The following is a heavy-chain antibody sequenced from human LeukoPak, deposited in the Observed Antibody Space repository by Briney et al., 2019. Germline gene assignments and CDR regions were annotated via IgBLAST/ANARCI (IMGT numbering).Heavy chain of an antibody. CDR3: AKELDSSGYFDY. D-gene: IGHD3-22*01. CDR2: ISGDGGST. V-gene: IGHV3-43*02. CDR1: GFTFDDYA. Sequence: GGSLRLSCAASGFTFDDYAMHWVRQAPGKGLEWVSVISGDGGSTHYEDSVKGRFTISRDNSKNTLYLQMNSLRAEDTAVYYCAKELDSSGYFDYWGQGTLVTVSS. J-gene: IGHJ4*02.